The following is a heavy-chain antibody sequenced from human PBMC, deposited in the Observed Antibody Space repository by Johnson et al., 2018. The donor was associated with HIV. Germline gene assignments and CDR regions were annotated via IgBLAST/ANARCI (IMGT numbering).Heavy chain of an antibody. CDR1: GFTFSSYW. Sequence: VQLVESGGGLVQPGGSLRLSCAASGFTFSSYWMSWVRQAPGKGLEWVANIKQYGSEKYYVESVKGRFTISRDNAKNSLYLQMNSLRAEDTAVYYCARALGLEVCAFDIWGQGTMVTVSS. J-gene: IGHJ3*02. CDR3: ARALGLEVCAFDI. CDR2: IKQYGSEK. D-gene: IGHD2-8*01. V-gene: IGHV3-7*05.